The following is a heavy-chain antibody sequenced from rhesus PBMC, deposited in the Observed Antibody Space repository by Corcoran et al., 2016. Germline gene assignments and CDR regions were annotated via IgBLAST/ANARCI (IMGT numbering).Heavy chain of an antibody. CDR1: GYTFTRYY. J-gene: IGHJ4*01. Sequence: QVQLVQSGAGIKPPGASVKLSCQASGYTFTRYYMHWVRPAPGQGLEGIGLSAPDNRNKGDAQTVQGRGTRTTDTSTSTGYTELSRLRSEDIAVYYRTVAATGYCDDWGQGVLVIVSS. V-gene: IGHV1-180*01. D-gene: IGHD4-29*01. CDR2: SAPDNRNK. CDR3: TVAATGYCDD.